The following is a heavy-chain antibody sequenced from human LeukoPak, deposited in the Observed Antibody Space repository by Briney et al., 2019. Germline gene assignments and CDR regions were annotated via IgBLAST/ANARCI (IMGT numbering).Heavy chain of an antibody. Sequence: GGSLRLSCAASGFTFSTYAMTWVRQAPGKGLEWVSGISTSGDRTYYADSVKGRFTISRDNSKNTLYLQMNSLRAEDTAEYYCARSAVGTSCCTAVDYWGQGARVTVSS. J-gene: IGHJ4*02. V-gene: IGHV3-23*01. D-gene: IGHD1-26*01. CDR3: ARSAVGTSCCTAVDY. CDR1: GFTFSTYA. CDR2: ISTSGDRT.